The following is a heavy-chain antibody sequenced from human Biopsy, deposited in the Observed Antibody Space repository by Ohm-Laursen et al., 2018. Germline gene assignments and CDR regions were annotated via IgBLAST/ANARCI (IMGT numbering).Heavy chain of an antibody. CDR1: GGSISSFY. Sequence: SETLSLTCAVSGGSISSFYWAWIRQPPGKGPEWIGDISDSGSTNYKPSLKSRVIISVHESKNQFSLNLSSVTAADTAVYYCARRGSGGRSFDHWGQGTLVTVSS. D-gene: IGHD2-15*01. J-gene: IGHJ4*02. CDR2: ISDSGST. V-gene: IGHV4-59*08. CDR3: ARRGSGGRSFDH.